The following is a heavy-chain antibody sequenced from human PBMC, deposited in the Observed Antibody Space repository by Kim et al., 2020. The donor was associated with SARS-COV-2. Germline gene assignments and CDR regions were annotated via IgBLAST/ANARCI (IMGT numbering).Heavy chain of an antibody. CDR2: INPNSGGT. D-gene: IGHD3-3*01. Sequence: ASVKVSCKASEYTFTGYYMHWVRQAPGQGLEWMGWINPNSGGTNYAQKFQGRVTMTRDTSISTAYMELSRLRSDDTAVYYCARDGDFWSGSLDYWGHGTLVTVSS. V-gene: IGHV1-2*02. CDR1: EYTFTGYY. CDR3: ARDGDFWSGSLDY. J-gene: IGHJ4*01.